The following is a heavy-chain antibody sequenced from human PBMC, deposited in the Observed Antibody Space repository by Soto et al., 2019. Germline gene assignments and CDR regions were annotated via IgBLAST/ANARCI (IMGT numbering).Heavy chain of an antibody. J-gene: IGHJ4*02. D-gene: IGHD3-22*01. V-gene: IGHV1-18*01. CDR2: ISAYNGNT. Sequence: QVQLVQSGAEMKKPGASVKLSCKASGYTFTSYGISWVRQAPGQGLEWMGWISAYNGNTNYAQKLQGRVTMTTDTTTSTADMELRSLRSDDTAVYYCARDRTGTMIVNYWGQGTLVTVSS. CDR1: GYTFTSYG. CDR3: ARDRTGTMIVNY.